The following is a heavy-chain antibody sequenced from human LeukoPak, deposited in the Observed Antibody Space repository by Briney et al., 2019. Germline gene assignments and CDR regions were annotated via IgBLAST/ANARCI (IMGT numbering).Heavy chain of an antibody. CDR2: ISSSSSYI. CDR3: ARERDIVVVPAAMGDAFDI. Sequence: PGGSLRLSCAASGFTFSSYSMNWVRQAPGKGLEWVSSISSSSSYIYYADSVKGRFTISRDNAKNSLYLQMNSLRAEDTAVYYCARERDIVVVPAAMGDAFDIWGQGTMVTVSP. D-gene: IGHD2-2*01. V-gene: IGHV3-21*01. J-gene: IGHJ3*02. CDR1: GFTFSSYS.